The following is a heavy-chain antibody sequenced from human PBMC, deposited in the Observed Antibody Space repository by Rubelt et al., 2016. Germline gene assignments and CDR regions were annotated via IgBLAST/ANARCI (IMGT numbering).Heavy chain of an antibody. Sequence: QVPGKGLVWVSRINSDGSRTSYVDSVKGRFTISRDKAKKTLYLQMNSLRDEDTAVYYCARGSYYFDYWGQGTLVTVSS. J-gene: IGHJ4*02. CDR2: INSDGSRT. CDR3: ARGSYYFDY. D-gene: IGHD2-21*01. V-gene: IGHV3-74*01.